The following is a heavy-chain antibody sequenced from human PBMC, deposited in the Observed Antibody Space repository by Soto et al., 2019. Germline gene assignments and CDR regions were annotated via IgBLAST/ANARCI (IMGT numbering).Heavy chain of an antibody. D-gene: IGHD3-10*01. V-gene: IGHV3-30*03. CDR2: ISYDGSNK. CDR1: GFTFSSYG. CDR3: ARDGVMVRGVIIKGNAFDI. Sequence: GGSLRLSCAASGFTFSSYGMHWVRQAPGKGLEWVAVISYDGSNKYYADSVKGRFTISRDNSKNTLYLQMNSLRDEDTAVYYCARDGVMVRGVIIKGNAFDIWGQGTMVTVSS. J-gene: IGHJ3*02.